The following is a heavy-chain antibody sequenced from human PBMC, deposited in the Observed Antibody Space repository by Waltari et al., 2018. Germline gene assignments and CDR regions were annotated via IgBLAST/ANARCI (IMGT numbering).Heavy chain of an antibody. V-gene: IGHV3-30-3*01. J-gene: IGHJ2*01. CDR1: GFTFSSYA. Sequence: QVQLVESGGGVVQPGRSLRLSCAASGFTFSSYAMHWVRQAPGKGLEWVAVISYDGSNKYYADSVKGRFTISRDNSKNTRYLQMNSLRAEDTAVYYCARDTVAGTYGRYWYFDLWGRGTLVTVSS. CDR3: ARDTVAGTYGRYWYFDL. D-gene: IGHD6-19*01. CDR2: ISYDGSNK.